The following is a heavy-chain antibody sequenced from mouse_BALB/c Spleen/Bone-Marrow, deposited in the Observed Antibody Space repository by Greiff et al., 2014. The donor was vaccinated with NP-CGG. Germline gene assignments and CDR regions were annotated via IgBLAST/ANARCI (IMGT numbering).Heavy chain of an antibody. V-gene: IGHV2-9*02. CDR3: SRITTATGAMDY. CDR2: IWADGST. CDR1: GFSLTNYG. J-gene: IGHJ4*01. Sequence: QVKLKESGPGLVAPSQSLSITCTVSGFSLTNYGVHWVRQPPGKGLEWLGVIWADGSTNYNSALMSRLSISKDNSKRQVFFKMNSLQTDDTAMYYCSRITTATGAMDYWGQGTSVTVSS. D-gene: IGHD1-2*01.